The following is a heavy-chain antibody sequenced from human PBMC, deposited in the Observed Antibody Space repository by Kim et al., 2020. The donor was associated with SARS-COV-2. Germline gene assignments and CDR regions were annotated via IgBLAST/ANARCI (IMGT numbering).Heavy chain of an antibody. Sequence: GGSLRLSCTDSGFTFGDYAMSWVRQAPGKGLEWVGFIRSKAYGGTTEYAASVKGRFTISRDDSKSIAYLQMNSLKTEDTAVYYCTREPRKSIAVAGTLFPRYYYYYYMDVWGKGTTVTVSS. J-gene: IGHJ6*03. CDR2: IRSKAYGGTT. CDR3: TREPRKSIAVAGTLFPRYYYYYYMDV. CDR1: GFTFGDYA. D-gene: IGHD6-19*01. V-gene: IGHV3-49*04.